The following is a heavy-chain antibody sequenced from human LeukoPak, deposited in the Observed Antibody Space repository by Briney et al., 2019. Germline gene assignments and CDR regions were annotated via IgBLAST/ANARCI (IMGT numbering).Heavy chain of an antibody. J-gene: IGHJ4*02. V-gene: IGHV3-30*04. D-gene: IGHD6-19*01. CDR1: GFTFSNYV. Sequence: GGSLRLSCAASGFTFSNYVMHWVRQAPGKGLECVAVISNDRSEKYYADSVKGRFTISRDNSRNTLYLQLSGLRAEDTALYYCARDRGYSRGWTYGAGDYWGQGTLVTVSS. CDR3: ARDRGYSRGWTYGAGDY. CDR2: ISNDRSEK.